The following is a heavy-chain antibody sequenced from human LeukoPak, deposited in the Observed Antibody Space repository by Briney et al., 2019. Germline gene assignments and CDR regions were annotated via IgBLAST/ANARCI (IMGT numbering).Heavy chain of an antibody. V-gene: IGHV3-9*01. D-gene: IGHD3-22*01. J-gene: IGHJ4*02. CDR3: AKGYYDSSGPPDY. CDR2: ISWNSGSI. CDR1: GFTFDDYA. Sequence: PGRSLRLSCAASGFTFDDYAMHWVRQAPGKGLEWVSGISWNSGSIGYADSVKGRFTISRDNAKNSLYLQMNSLRAEDTALYYCAKGYYDSSGPPDYWGQGTLVTVSS.